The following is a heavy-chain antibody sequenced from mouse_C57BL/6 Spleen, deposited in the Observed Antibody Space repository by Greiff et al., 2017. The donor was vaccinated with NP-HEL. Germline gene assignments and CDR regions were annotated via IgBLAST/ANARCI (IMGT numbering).Heavy chain of an antibody. V-gene: IGHV2-9-1*01. J-gene: IGHJ3*01. Sequence: QVQLKESGPGLVAPSQTLSITCTVSGFSLTSYAISWVRQPPGKGLEWLGVIWPGGGTNYNSALNSSLTISKDNAKSQVFLKMNRLQTHDTDRYYCAQNGYGSSSFAYWGQGTLLTVSA. CDR3: AQNGYGSSSFAY. CDR2: IWPGGGT. D-gene: IGHD1-1*01. CDR1: GFSLTSYA.